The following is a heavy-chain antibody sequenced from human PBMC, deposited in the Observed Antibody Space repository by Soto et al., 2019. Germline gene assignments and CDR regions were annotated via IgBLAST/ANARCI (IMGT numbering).Heavy chain of an antibody. D-gene: IGHD2-2*01. CDR3: AGRRHLAQGDIVVVPAATPNWFDP. J-gene: IGHJ5*02. V-gene: IGHV4-34*01. Sequence: SETLSLTCAVYGGSFSGYYWSWIRQPPGKGLEWIGEINHSGSTNYNPSLKSRVTISVDTSKNQFSLKLSSVTAADTAVYYCAGRRHLAQGDIVVVPAATPNWFDPWGQGTLVTVSS. CDR1: GGSFSGYY. CDR2: INHSGST.